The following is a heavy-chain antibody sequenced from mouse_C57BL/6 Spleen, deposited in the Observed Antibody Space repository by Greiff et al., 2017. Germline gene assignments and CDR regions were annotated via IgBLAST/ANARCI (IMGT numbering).Heavy chain of an antibody. J-gene: IGHJ2*01. CDR3: ARETTGPYFDY. CDR1: GYSITSGYY. Sequence: ESGPGLVKPSQSLSLTCSVTGYSITSGYYWNWIRQFPGNKLEWMGYISYDGSNNYNPSLKNRISITRDTSKNQFFLKLNSVTTEDTATYYCARETTGPYFDYWGQGTTLTVSS. D-gene: IGHD1-1*01. CDR2: ISYDGSN. V-gene: IGHV3-6*01.